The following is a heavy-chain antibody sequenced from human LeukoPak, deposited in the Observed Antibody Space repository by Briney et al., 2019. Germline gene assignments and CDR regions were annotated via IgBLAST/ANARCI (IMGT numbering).Heavy chain of an antibody. J-gene: IGHJ6*03. CDR2: ISSSSSYI. CDR3: ARDVKHYMDV. CDR1: GFTFSNYG. D-gene: IGHD2/OR15-2a*01. V-gene: IGHV3-21*01. Sequence: GGSLRLSCAASGFTFSNYGMHWVRQAPGKGLEWVSSISSSSSYIYYADSVKGRFTISRDNAKNSLYLQMNSLRAEDTAVYYCARDVKHYMDVWGKGTTVTVSS.